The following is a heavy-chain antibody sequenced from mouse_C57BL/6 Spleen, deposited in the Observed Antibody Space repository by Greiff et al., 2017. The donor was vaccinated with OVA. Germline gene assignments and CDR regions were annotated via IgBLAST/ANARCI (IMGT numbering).Heavy chain of an antibody. CDR2: IHPNSGST. D-gene: IGHD1-1*01. V-gene: IGHV1-64*01. J-gene: IGHJ4*01. Sequence: QVQLQQPGAELVKPGASVKLSCKASGYTFTSYWMHWVQQRPGQGLEWIGMIHPNSGSTNYNEKFKSKATLTVDKSSSTAYMQLSSLTSEDSAVYYCARLITTVVADYAMDYWGQGTSVTVSS. CDR3: ARLITTVVADYAMDY. CDR1: GYTFTSYW.